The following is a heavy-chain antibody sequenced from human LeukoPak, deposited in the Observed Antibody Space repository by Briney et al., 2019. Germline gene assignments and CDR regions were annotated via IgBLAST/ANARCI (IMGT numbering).Heavy chain of an antibody. Sequence: GGSLRLSCAASGFTFSSYAMSWVRQAPGKGLEWGSAISGSGGSTYYADSVKGRFTISRDNAKNTLYLQMNSLKTEDTAMYYCTVQPPLLLWFGELSEARRGQGTLVTVSS. CDR3: TVQPPLLLWFGELSEAR. V-gene: IGHV3-23*01. CDR1: GFTFSSYA. J-gene: IGHJ4*02. CDR2: ISGSGGST. D-gene: IGHD3-10*01.